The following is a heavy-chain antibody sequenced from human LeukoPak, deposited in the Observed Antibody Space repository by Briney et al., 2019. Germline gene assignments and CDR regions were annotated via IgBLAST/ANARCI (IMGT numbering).Heavy chain of an antibody. V-gene: IGHV4-34*01. D-gene: IGHD6-13*01. CDR1: GGSFSGYY. J-gene: IGHJ6*02. CDR3: ARAKSIVAVYYYYGMDV. Sequence: SETLPLTCAVYGGSFSGYYWSWIRQPPGKGLEWIGEINHSGSTNYNPSLKSRVTISVDTSKNQFSLKLSSVTAADTAVYYCARAKSIVAVYYYYGMDVWGQGTTVTVSS. CDR2: INHSGST.